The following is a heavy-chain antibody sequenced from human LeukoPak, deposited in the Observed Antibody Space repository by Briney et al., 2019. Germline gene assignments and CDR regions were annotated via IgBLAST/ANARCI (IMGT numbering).Heavy chain of an antibody. CDR2: IYSGGST. V-gene: IGHV3-53*01. J-gene: IGHJ4*02. CDR1: VFTVSNNY. D-gene: IGHD6-13*01. Sequence: GGSLRLSCKASVFTVSNNYRNWVRQAPGKGLEWVALIYSGGSTQYADAVKGRFTISRDNSRNKLYLQMSSLRVEDTAVYYCARDPPGIAASVSGGWGQGILVTVSS. CDR3: ARDPPGIAASVSGG.